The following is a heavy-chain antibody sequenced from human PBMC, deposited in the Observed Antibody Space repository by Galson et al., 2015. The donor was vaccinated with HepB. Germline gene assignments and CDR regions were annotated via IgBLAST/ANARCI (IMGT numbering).Heavy chain of an antibody. D-gene: IGHD2-2*01. Sequence: CAASGFTFSSYSMNWVRQAPGKGLEWVSSISSSSSYIYYADSVKGRFTISRDNAKNSLYLQMNSLRAEDTAVYYCARATEVVPAAIPWFDPWGQGTLVTVSS. J-gene: IGHJ5*02. CDR2: ISSSSSYI. CDR1: GFTFSSYS. CDR3: ARATEVVPAAIPWFDP. V-gene: IGHV3-21*01.